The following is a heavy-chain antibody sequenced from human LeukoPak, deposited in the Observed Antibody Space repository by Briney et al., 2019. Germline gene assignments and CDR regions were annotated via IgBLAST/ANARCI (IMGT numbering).Heavy chain of an antibody. V-gene: IGHV4-34*01. J-gene: IGHJ4*02. CDR1: GGSFSGYY. CDR2: INHSGST. Sequence: PSETLSLTCAVYGGSFSGYYWSWIRQPPGKGLEWIGEINHSGSTNYNPSLKSRVTISVDTSKNQFSLKLSSVTAADTAVYYCARHSVYDYVWGSYRYPLDYWGQGTLVTVSS. D-gene: IGHD3-16*02. CDR3: ARHSVYDYVWGSYRYPLDY.